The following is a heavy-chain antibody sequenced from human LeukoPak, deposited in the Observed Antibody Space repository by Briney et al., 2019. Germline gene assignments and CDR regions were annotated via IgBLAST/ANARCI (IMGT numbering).Heavy chain of an antibody. D-gene: IGHD4-23*01. V-gene: IGHV3-66*04. CDR3: ARLEDYGGNSALIGAFDI. CDR2: IYSGGFSGGGP. CDR1: GFNASSHH. Sequence: GGSLRPSCAVSGFNASSHHMNWVRQAPGKGLEWVSVIYSGGFSGGGPHYADSVKGRFTTSSESSKNTLYLQMNSLRVDDTAVYYCARLEDYGGNSALIGAFDIWGQGTMVTVSS. J-gene: IGHJ3*02.